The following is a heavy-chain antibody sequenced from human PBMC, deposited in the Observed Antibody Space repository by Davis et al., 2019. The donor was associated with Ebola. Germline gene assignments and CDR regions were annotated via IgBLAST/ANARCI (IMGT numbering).Heavy chain of an antibody. J-gene: IGHJ4*02. CDR2: ISGSGGST. D-gene: IGHD1-26*01. V-gene: IGHV3-23*01. CDR3: ARDPGVGASTFWG. CDR1: GFTFSSYA. Sequence: GESLKISCAASGFTFSSYAMSWVRQAPGKGLEWVSAISGSGGSTYYADSVKGRFTISRDNAKNSLYLQMNSLRAEDTAVYYCARDPGVGASTFWGWGQGTLVTVSS.